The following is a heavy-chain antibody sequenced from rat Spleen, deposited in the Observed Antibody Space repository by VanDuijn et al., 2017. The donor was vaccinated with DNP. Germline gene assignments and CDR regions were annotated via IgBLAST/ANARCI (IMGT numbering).Heavy chain of an antibody. V-gene: IGHV5-22*01. CDR3: ARHVLPLRVWDY. D-gene: IGHD1-4*01. J-gene: IGHJ2*01. CDR2: ISYDGGSS. CDR1: GFTFSDYY. Sequence: EVQLVESGGGLVQPGRSLKVSCVASGFTFSDYYMAWVRQAPTKGLEWVAYISYDGGSSYYGDSVKGRFTISRANVKSTLYLQMNSLRSEDMATYYCARHVLPLRVWDYWGQGVMVTVSS.